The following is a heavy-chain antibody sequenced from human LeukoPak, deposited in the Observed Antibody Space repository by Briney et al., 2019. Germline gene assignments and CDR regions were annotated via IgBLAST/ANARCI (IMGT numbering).Heavy chain of an antibody. Sequence: SETLSLTCSVSVGSISSYYWSWIRQPAGKGLEWIGRIYTSGSTNYNPSLKSRVTMSVDTSKSQFSLKLSSVTAADTAVYYCARDRGYSSGYGVDYWGQGTLVTVSS. D-gene: IGHD6-19*01. CDR1: VGSISSYY. V-gene: IGHV4-4*07. CDR3: ARDRGYSSGYGVDY. CDR2: IYTSGST. J-gene: IGHJ4*02.